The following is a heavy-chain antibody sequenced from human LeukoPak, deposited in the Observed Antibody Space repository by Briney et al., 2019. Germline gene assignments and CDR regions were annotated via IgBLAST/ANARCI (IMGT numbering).Heavy chain of an antibody. CDR1: GGSVNNHY. D-gene: IGHD3-10*01. V-gene: IGHV4-59*02. CDR2: IYYSGST. Sequence: PSETLSLTCIVSGGSVNNHYWSWIRQPPGMGLEWIGYIYYSGSTYYNPSLKSRVTISVDTSKNQFSLKLSSVTAADTAVYYCAREPRDYYGSGSPKFDPWGQGTLVTVSS. J-gene: IGHJ5*02. CDR3: AREPRDYYGSGSPKFDP.